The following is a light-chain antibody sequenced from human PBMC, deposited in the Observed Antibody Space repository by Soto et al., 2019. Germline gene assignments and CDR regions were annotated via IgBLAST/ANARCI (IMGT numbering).Light chain of an antibody. CDR3: NSYTSKSTGV. CDR1: SSDVGGYNY. J-gene: IGLJ1*01. Sequence: QSVLTQPASVSGSPGQSITISCTGTSSDVGGYNYVSWYQQHPGKAPKLIIYELSNRPSGVSNRFSGSKSGNTASLTISGLQAEDEADYYCNSYTSKSTGVFGTGTKRTVL. V-gene: IGLV2-14*01. CDR2: ELS.